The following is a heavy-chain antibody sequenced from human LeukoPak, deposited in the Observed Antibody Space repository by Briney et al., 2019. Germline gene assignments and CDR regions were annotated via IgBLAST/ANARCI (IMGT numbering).Heavy chain of an antibody. J-gene: IGHJ4*01. Sequence: GGSLRLSCAASGFTFSNYWMTWVRQAPGKGLEWLAYISGSGSDMYYADSVKGRFTISRDNAKNSLYLQMNSLRPDDTALYYCSTDPRLLIYWGHGTLVTVSS. V-gene: IGHV3-11*01. CDR3: STDPRLLIY. CDR2: ISGSGSDM. D-gene: IGHD2-8*01. CDR1: GFTFSNYW.